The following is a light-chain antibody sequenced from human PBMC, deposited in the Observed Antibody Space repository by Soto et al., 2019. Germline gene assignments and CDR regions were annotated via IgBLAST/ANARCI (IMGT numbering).Light chain of an antibody. CDR3: SSFTSRFTFV. CDR2: EVT. CDR1: RSDVGAYNY. Sequence: SALTQPASVSGSPGQSIAISCTGTRSDVGAYNYVSWYQQHPGKAPKLMISEVTNRPSGVSDRFSGSKSGNTASLTISGLQAEDEADYYCSSFTSRFTFVCGTWTKVTVL. V-gene: IGLV2-14*01. J-gene: IGLJ1*01.